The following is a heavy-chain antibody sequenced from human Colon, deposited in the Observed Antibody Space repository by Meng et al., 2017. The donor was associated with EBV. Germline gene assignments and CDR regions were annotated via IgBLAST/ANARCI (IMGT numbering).Heavy chain of an antibody. CDR2: IDDSGST. D-gene: IGHD1-26*01. V-gene: IGHV4-4*02. J-gene: IGHJ4*02. CDR3: ARGKQDAWELLAY. CDR1: GVSISSNIP. Sequence: VHPHDPGLSLVNTSGTPPLTCGVSGVSISSNIPWTWVRKPPGKGLEWIGDIDDSGSTNYNPSLHSRISISLDKSKNHFSLKVNSVTAADTAVYYCARGKQDAWELLAYWGQGALVTVSS.